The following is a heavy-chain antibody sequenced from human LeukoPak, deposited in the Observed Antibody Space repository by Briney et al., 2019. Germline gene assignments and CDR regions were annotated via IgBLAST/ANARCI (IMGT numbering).Heavy chain of an antibody. CDR2: INHSGST. D-gene: IGHD3-3*01. CDR1: GGSFSGYY. CDR3: ARGQTTYDFWSGYDY. Sequence: SSETLSLICAVYGGSFSGYYWSWIRQPPGKGLEWIGEINHSGSTNYNPSLKSRVTISVDTSKNQFSLKLSSVTAADTAVYYCARGQTTYDFWSGYDYWGQGTLVTVSS. J-gene: IGHJ4*02. V-gene: IGHV4-34*01.